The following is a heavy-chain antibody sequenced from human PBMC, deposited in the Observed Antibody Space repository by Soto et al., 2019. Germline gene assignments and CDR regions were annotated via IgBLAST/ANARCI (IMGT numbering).Heavy chain of an antibody. J-gene: IGHJ4*02. CDR3: ARVSGYCSSTSCYRSDY. CDR1: GDSVSSNSAA. D-gene: IGHD2-2*02. CDR2: TYYRSKWYN. Sequence: SQTLSLTCAISGDSVSSNSAAWNWIRQSPSRGLEWLGRTYYRSKWYNDYAVSVKSRITINPDTSKNQFSLQLNSVTPEDTAVYYCARVSGYCSSTSCYRSDYWGQGTLVTVSS. V-gene: IGHV6-1*01.